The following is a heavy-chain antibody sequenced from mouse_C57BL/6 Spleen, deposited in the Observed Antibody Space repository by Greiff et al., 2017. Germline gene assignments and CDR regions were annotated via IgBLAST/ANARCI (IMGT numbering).Heavy chain of an antibody. CDR1: GFTFSDFY. Sequence: EVKLVESGGGLVQSGRSLRLSCATSGFTFSDFYMEWVRQAPGKGLEWIAASRNKANDYTTEYSASVKGRFIVSRDTSQSILYLQMNALRAEDTAIYYCARDPYYYGSSHWYFDVWGTGTTVTVSS. CDR3: ARDPYYYGSSHWYFDV. J-gene: IGHJ1*03. CDR2: SRNKANDYTT. V-gene: IGHV7-1*01. D-gene: IGHD1-1*01.